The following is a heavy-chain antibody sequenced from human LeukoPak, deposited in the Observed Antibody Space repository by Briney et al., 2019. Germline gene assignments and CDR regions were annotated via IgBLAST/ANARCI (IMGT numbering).Heavy chain of an antibody. J-gene: IGHJ4*02. D-gene: IGHD5-18*01. V-gene: IGHV4-59*12. CDR3: ARGGYGLHFDY. CDR2: IYYSGST. CDR1: GGSISSYY. Sequence: PSETLSLTCTVSGGSISSYYWSWIRQPPGKGLEWIGYIYYSGSTNYNPSLKSRVTMSVDTSKNQFSLKLSSVTAADTAVYYCARGGYGLHFDYWGQGTLVTVSS.